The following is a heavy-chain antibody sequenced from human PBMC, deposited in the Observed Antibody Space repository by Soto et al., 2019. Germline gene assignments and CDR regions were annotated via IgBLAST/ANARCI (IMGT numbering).Heavy chain of an antibody. CDR3: ARDGATAHFDY. Sequence: PSETLSLTCTVSGGSISSYYWSWIRQHPGKGLEWIGYIYYSGSTYYNPSLKSRVTISVDTSKNQFSLKLSSVTAADTAVYYCARDGATAHFDYWGQGTLVTVSS. CDR1: GGSISSYY. CDR2: IYYSGST. D-gene: IGHD5-12*01. J-gene: IGHJ4*02. V-gene: IGHV4-59*06.